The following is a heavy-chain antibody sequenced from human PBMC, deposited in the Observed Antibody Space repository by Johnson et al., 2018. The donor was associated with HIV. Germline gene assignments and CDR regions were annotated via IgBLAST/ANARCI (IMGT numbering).Heavy chain of an antibody. Sequence: VQLVESGGGVVRPGGSLRLSCAASGFTFDDYGMSWVRQAPGKGLEWVSGINWNGGSTGYADSVKGRFTISRDNAKNSLYLQMNSLRANDTALDYCASPQAGDYPQDDAFHIWGQGTVVTVSS. CDR3: ASPQAGDYPQDDAFHI. V-gene: IGHV3-20*04. D-gene: IGHD4-11*01. CDR2: INWNGGST. CDR1: GFTFDDYG. J-gene: IGHJ3*02.